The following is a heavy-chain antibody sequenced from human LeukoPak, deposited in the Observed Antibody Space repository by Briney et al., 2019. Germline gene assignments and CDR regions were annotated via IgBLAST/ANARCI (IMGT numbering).Heavy chain of an antibody. CDR2: VYYSGST. J-gene: IGHJ4*02. V-gene: IGHV4-39*07. CDR1: GGSISSRSYY. Sequence: SETLSLTCTVSGGSISSRSYYWGWIRQPPGKGLEWIGSVYYSGSTYYNPSLQSRVTISVDTSKNQFSLKLSSVTAADTAVYYCARVDSSGWSGAFDYWGQGTLVTVSS. D-gene: IGHD6-19*01. CDR3: ARVDSSGWSGAFDY.